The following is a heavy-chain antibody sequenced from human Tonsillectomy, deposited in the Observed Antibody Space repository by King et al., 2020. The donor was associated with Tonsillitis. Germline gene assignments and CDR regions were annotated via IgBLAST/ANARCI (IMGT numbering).Heavy chain of an antibody. J-gene: IGHJ6*02. Sequence: VQLVESGGDLVQPGGSLRLSCEGSGFTFSDYSMNWVRQAPGKGLEWVSYISSTTIYYADSVKGRFTISRDDAKNSLFLQMNSLRAEDTAVYYCARELWFGELFYYYYAMDVWGQGTTVTVSS. CDR3: ARELWFGELFYYYYAMDV. D-gene: IGHD3-10*01. V-gene: IGHV3-48*01. CDR2: ISSTTI. CDR1: GFTFSDYS.